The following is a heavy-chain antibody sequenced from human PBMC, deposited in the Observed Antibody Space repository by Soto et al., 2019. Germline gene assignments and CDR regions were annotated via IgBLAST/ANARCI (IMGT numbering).Heavy chain of an antibody. Sequence: GGSLRLSCAASGFTFSSYGMHWVRQAPGKGLEWVAVIWYDGSNKYYADSVKGRFTISRDNSKNTLYLQMNSLRAEDTAVYYCERDWRPDHIMLSKRGYNWFDPWCQGILVNVS. J-gene: IGHJ5*02. CDR2: IWYDGSNK. D-gene: IGHD3-16*01. V-gene: IGHV3-33*01. CDR3: ERDWRPDHIMLSKRGYNWFDP. CDR1: GFTFSSYG.